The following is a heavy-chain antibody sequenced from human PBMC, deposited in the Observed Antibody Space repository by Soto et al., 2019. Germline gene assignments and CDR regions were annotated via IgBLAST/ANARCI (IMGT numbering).Heavy chain of an antibody. V-gene: IGHV1-18*01. CDR2: ISAYNGNT. CDR1: GYTFTSYG. CDR3: ATEPHHFDY. Sequence: QVQLVQSGAEVKKPGASVKVSCKASGYTFTSYGISWVRQAPGQGLEWMGWISAYNGNTKYAQKLQGRVTITSDTSTSTAYMELMSLRSDDAAAYYCATEPHHFDYWGHGTLVTVSS. J-gene: IGHJ4*01.